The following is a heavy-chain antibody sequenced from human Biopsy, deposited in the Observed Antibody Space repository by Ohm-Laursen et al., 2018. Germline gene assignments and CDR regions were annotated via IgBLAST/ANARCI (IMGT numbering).Heavy chain of an antibody. V-gene: IGHV4-38-2*02. CDR1: GYSIKSGYY. Sequence: TLSLTCTASGYSIKSGYYWGWIRQPPGKGLEWIGNIYHSGSTYYNPSLKSRVTISVEKSKNQFSLKLSSVTAADTAVYYCARLEWRDTFFDFWGQGRLVTVSS. CDR2: IYHSGST. D-gene: IGHD3-3*01. J-gene: IGHJ4*02. CDR3: ARLEWRDTFFDF.